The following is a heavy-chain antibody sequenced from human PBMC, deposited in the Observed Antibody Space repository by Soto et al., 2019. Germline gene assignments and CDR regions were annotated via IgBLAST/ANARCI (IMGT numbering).Heavy chain of an antibody. J-gene: IGHJ5*02. V-gene: IGHV1-69*02. D-gene: IGHD2-2*01. Sequence: QVQLVQSGAEVKKPGSSVKVSCEASGGTFSSYSFSWVRQAPGQGLEWMGRVIPILGMANYAQKFQGRVTNTEDKSTXTXQXXVCSLRSEDTAVYFCARGGAVVVPGAVDRHNWFDPWGQGTLVTVSS. CDR2: VIPILGMA. CDR1: GGTFSSYS. CDR3: ARGGAVVVPGAVDRHNWFDP.